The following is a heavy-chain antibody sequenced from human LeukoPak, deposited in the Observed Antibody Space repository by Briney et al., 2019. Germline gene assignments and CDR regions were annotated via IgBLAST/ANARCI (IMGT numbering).Heavy chain of an antibody. V-gene: IGHV3-21*01. J-gene: IGHJ5*02. CDR1: GFTFSSYS. CDR2: ISSSSSYI. Sequence: GGSLRLSCAASGFTFSSYSMNWVRQAPGKGLEWVSSISSSSSYIYYADSVKGRFTISRDNSKNTLYLQMNSLRAEDTAVYYCALSSPYGGNEFDPWGQGTLVTVSS. CDR3: ALSSPYGGNEFDP. D-gene: IGHD4-23*01.